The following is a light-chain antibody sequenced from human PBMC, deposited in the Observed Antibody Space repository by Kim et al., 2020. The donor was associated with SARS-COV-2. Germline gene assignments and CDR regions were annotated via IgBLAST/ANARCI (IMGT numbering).Light chain of an antibody. CDR2: EVS. V-gene: IGLV2-18*02. Sequence: QSVTISGTGTSSDVGSYNRVSWYQQPPGTAPKLMIYEVSNRPSGVPDRFSGSKSGNTASLTISGLQAEDEADYYCSSYTSSSTYVFGTGTKVTVL. J-gene: IGLJ1*01. CDR3: SSYTSSSTYV. CDR1: SSDVGSYNR.